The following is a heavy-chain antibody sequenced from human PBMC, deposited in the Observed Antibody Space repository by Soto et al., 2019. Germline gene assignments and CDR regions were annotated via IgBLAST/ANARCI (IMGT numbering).Heavy chain of an antibody. CDR1: GGTFSSYA. J-gene: IGHJ4*02. CDR3: AREAEAFGVVPRFDY. Sequence: QVQLVQSGAEVKKPGSSVKVSCKASGGTFSSYAISCVRQSPGSEPEWMGGIIPIFGTANYAQKFQGRVPITADEATSTAYIELSRRGSEDRAVYYCAREAEAFGVVPRFDYWGQGTLVAVST. CDR2: IIPIFGTA. D-gene: IGHD3-3*01. V-gene: IGHV1-69*01.